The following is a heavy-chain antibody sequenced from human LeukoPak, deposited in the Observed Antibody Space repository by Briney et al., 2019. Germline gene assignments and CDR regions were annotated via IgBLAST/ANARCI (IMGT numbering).Heavy chain of an antibody. CDR2: INPDSGGT. CDR3: ARGRFYTSGSYYNRLDY. CDR1: GYTFTGYY. D-gene: IGHD3-10*01. V-gene: IGHV1-2*02. J-gene: IGHJ4*02. Sequence: ASVKVSCKASGYTFTGYYIHRVRQAPGQGREWMGWINPDSGGTNYAQKFQGRVTMTWDTSTSTAYMELSRLRSDDTAIYYCARGRFYTSGSYYNRLDYWGQGTLVTVSS.